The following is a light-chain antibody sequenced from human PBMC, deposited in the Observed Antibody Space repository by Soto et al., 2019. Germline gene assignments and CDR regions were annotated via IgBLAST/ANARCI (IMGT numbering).Light chain of an antibody. CDR3: HQYGSSPHT. J-gene: IGKJ4*02. V-gene: IGKV3-20*01. CDR2: GAS. Sequence: EIVLTQSPGTLSLSPGEXATLSCRASEGLTNSYLAWYQQKPGQAPSLLIYGASSRATGIPDRFSGSGSGTEFTLTVDRLEPEDFAVYYCHQYGSSPHTFGRGTKVDIK. CDR1: EGLTNSY.